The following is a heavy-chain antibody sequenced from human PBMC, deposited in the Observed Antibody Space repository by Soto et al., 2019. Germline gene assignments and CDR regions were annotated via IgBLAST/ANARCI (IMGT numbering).Heavy chain of an antibody. J-gene: IGHJ5*02. D-gene: IGHD2-2*02. CDR2: IYPGDSDT. V-gene: IGHV5-51*01. CDR1: GYSFTSYW. CDR3: AKPAQCGSTSCYRVWFDP. Sequence: DSLNISRKGSGYSFTSYWIGWVRQMPGKGLEWMGIIYPGDSDTRYSPSFQGQVTISRDDSKNTVYLQMNSLRAEDSAVYYCAKPAQCGSTSCYRVWFDPWGQGTLVTVSS.